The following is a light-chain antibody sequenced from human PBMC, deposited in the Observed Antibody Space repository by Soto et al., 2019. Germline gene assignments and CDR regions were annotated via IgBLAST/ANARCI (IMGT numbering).Light chain of an antibody. CDR3: QQYNSWPPLT. CDR2: GAS. J-gene: IGKJ5*01. CDR1: QSVRTK. V-gene: IGKV3-15*01. Sequence: EIVMTQSPATLYVSPGEGATLSCRASQSVRTKLAWYQQKAGQAPRLLIYGASTRATGIPDRFSGSGSGKEFTLTISSLQSEDFAVYYCQQYNSWPPLTFGQGTRLEIK.